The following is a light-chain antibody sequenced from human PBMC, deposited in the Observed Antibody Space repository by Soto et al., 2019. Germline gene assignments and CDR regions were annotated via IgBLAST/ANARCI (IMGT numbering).Light chain of an antibody. V-gene: IGKV3-11*01. CDR2: DAS. Sequence: EIVLTQSPATLSLSPGDRATLSCRASQSIGSYLAWYQQKPGQAPRLLIYDASNRATGMPARFSGSGSGTDFTLTISSLESEDFAVYFCQHRSNSPPTGTFGQGTKVEIK. CDR3: QHRSNSPPTGT. J-gene: IGKJ1*01. CDR1: QSIGSY.